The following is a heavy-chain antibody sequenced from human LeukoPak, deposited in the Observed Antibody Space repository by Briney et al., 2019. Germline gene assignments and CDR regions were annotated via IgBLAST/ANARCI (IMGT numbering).Heavy chain of an antibody. D-gene: IGHD6-19*01. J-gene: IGHJ5*02. CDR1: GFTFSSYR. V-gene: IGHV3-21*01. CDR2: ISSSSSYI. Sequence: GGSLRLSCAASGFTFSSYRMNWVRQAAGKGLEGVSSISSSSSYIYYADSVKGRFTISRDNAKNSLYLQMNSLRAEDTAVYYCARELAVAAYNWFDPWGQGTLVTVSS. CDR3: ARELAVAAYNWFDP.